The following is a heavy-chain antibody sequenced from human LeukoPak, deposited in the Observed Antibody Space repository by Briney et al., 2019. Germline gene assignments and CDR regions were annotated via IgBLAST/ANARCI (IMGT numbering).Heavy chain of an antibody. V-gene: IGHV3-30-3*01. CDR1: GLTFSSYW. J-gene: IGHJ6*02. CDR3: ARDVYYYDSSGYYYGYYYYGMDV. Sequence: GGSLSLSCAASGLTFSSYWMSWVRQAPGKGLEWVAVISYDGSNKYYADSVKGRFTISRDNSKNTLYLQMNSLRAEDTAVYYCARDVYYYDSSGYYYGYYYYGMDVWGQGTTVTVSS. CDR2: ISYDGSNK. D-gene: IGHD3-22*01.